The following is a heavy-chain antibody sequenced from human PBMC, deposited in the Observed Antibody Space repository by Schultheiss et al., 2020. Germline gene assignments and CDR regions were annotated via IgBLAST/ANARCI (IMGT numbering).Heavy chain of an antibody. Sequence: GGSLRLSCAASGFTFSSYGMHWVRQAPGKGLEWVAVISYDGSNKYYADSVKGRFTISRDNSKNTLYLQMNSLRAEDTAVYYCAKDFNREWIPLWLRFRYYFDYWGQGTLVNVPA. CDR1: GFTFSSYG. CDR2: ISYDGSNK. V-gene: IGHV3-30*18. J-gene: IGHJ4*02. D-gene: IGHD5-12*01. CDR3: AKDFNREWIPLWLRFRYYFDY.